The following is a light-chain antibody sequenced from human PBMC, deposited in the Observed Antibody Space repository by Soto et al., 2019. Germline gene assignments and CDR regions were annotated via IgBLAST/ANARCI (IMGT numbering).Light chain of an antibody. V-gene: IGKV3-15*01. CDR2: GAS. Sequence: EIVMTQSPATLSVSPGERATLSCRANQSVSSTLAWYQQKPGQAPRLLFYGASTRATGIPARFSGSGSGTEFTLTISSLQSEDSAVYYCQQYNNWPFTYGPGTKVDIK. CDR3: QQYNNWPFT. CDR1: QSVSST. J-gene: IGKJ3*01.